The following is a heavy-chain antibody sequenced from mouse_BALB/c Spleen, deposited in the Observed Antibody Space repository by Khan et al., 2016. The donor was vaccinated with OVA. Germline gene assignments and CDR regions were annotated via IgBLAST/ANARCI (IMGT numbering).Heavy chain of an antibody. CDR1: GFTFSSYS. CDR2: ISSGGDYT. D-gene: IGHD4-1*01. V-gene: IGHV5-6*01. CDR3: VCYLTGSFAY. J-gene: IGHJ3*01. Sequence: EVELVQSGGDLVKPGGSLKLSCAASGFTFSSYSMSWVRQTPDKRLEWVASISSGGDYTYYLDSVKGRFIISSETAKNTLYLQMSDLKYEDKSMYYCVCYLTGSFAYWGQGTLVTVSA.